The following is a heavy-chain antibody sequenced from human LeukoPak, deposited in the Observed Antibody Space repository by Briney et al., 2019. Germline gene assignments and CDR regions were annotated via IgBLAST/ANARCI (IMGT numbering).Heavy chain of an antibody. D-gene: IGHD5-24*01. CDR3: ARHLGPLGREMATIRD. Sequence: SETLSLTCTVSGGSIRSYYWSWIRQPPGKGLEWIGYIYYSGSTNYNPSLKSRVTISVDTSKNQFSLKLSSVTAADTAVYYCARHLGPLGREMATIRDWGQGTLVTVSS. CDR1: GGSIRSYY. CDR2: IYYSGST. V-gene: IGHV4-59*08. J-gene: IGHJ4*02.